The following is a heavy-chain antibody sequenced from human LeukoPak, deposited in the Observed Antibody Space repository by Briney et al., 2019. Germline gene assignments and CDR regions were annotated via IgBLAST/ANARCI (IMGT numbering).Heavy chain of an antibody. Sequence: GASVKVSCKASGYTFTSYAVNWVRQAPGQGLEWMGWIKTNTGNPTYAQGFTGRFVFSLDTSVSTAYLQISSLKAEDTAVYYCAREAAMRFDPWGQGTLVTVSS. J-gene: IGHJ5*02. V-gene: IGHV7-4-1*02. D-gene: IGHD6-13*01. CDR2: IKTNTGNP. CDR1: GYTFTSYA. CDR3: AREAAMRFDP.